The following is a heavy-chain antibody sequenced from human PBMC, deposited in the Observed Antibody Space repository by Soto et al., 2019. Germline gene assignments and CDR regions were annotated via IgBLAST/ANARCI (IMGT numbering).Heavy chain of an antibody. V-gene: IGHV3-30*18. D-gene: IGHD2-2*01. CDR1: GFTFSSYG. CDR3: AKVIQPGDGPYYFDY. J-gene: IGHJ4*02. CDR2: ISYDGSNK. Sequence: PGGSLRLSCAASGFTFSSYGMHWVRQAPGKGLEWVAVISYDGSNKYYADSVKGRFTISRDNSKNTLYLQMNSLRAEDTAVYYCAKVIQPGDGPYYFDYWGQGTLVTVSS.